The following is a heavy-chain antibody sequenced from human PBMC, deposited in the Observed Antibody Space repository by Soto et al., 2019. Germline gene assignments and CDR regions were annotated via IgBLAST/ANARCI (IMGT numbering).Heavy chain of an antibody. CDR2: IIPIFGTA. Sequence: GASVKVSCKASGGTFSNYAISWERQAPGQGLEWMGGIIPIFGTANYAQKFQGRVTITADESTSTAYMELRSLRSEDTAVYYCATIDPTIAAAATGFEYWGQGIKVTVSS. V-gene: IGHV1-69*13. CDR1: GGTFSNYA. J-gene: IGHJ4*02. CDR3: ATIDPTIAAAATGFEY. D-gene: IGHD6-13*01.